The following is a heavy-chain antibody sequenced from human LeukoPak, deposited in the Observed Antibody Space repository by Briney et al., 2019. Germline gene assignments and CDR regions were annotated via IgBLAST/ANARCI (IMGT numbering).Heavy chain of an antibody. V-gene: IGHV1-2*02. D-gene: IGHD3-9*01. Sequence: ASVKVSCKSSGYTFSVYYMHWVRQAPGQGLEWMGWINPNSGGTNYAQKFQGRVTMTRDTSISTAYMEPSRLRSDDTAVYYCAAYDILTGQSIDYWGRGTLVTVSS. CDR3: AAYDILTGQSIDY. CDR2: INPNSGGT. J-gene: IGHJ4*02. CDR1: GYTFSVYY.